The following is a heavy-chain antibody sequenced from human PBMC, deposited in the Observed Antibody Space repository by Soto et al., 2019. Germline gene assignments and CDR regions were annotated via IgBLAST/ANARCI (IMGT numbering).Heavy chain of an antibody. CDR3: AREPLAHSYFDF. Sequence: SETLSLTCTVSGDSVSSHYWSWIRQPAGKGLEWLGRLYNDERTNYNPSLKSRVTMSMDTSKNQFSLKLTSVTAADSAVYFCAREPLAHSYFDFWGQGILVTVSS. V-gene: IGHV4-4*07. CDR2: LYNDERT. CDR1: GDSVSSHY. J-gene: IGHJ4*02.